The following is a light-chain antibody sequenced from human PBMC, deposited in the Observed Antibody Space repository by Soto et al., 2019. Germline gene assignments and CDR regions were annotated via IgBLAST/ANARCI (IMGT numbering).Light chain of an antibody. CDR2: DVS. CDR1: TSNVGGYNF. J-gene: IGLJ2*01. V-gene: IGLV2-11*01. CDR3: CSYGGSFSLL. Sequence: QSALTQPRSVSGSPGQSVTISCTGTTSNVGGYNFVSWFQQHPDKAPKLMIFDVSELPSGVPDRFSGSKSGNTASLTISGLQAEDEADYYCCSYGGSFSLLFGGGTKVTGL.